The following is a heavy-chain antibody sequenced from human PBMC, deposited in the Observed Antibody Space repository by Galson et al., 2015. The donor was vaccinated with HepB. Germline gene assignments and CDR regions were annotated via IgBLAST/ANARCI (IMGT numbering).Heavy chain of an antibody. V-gene: IGHV1-46*03. Sequence: SVKVSCKASGYTFTSYYIHWMRQAPGQGLEWMGIINSGGGNTFYAQKFQGRLTMTRDASTTTVYMELGSLRSEDTAVYYCLREAAGVSDYWGQGTLVTVSS. CDR3: LREAAGVSDY. J-gene: IGHJ4*02. CDR1: GYTFTSYY. D-gene: IGHD5/OR15-5a*01. CDR2: INSGGGNT.